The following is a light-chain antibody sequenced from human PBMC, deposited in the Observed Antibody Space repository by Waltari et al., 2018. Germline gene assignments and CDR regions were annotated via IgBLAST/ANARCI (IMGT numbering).Light chain of an antibody. CDR3: SSHTTRSTWV. J-gene: IGLJ3*02. V-gene: IGLV2-14*03. CDR1: TDDLGYYCY. CDR2: DVR. Sequence: QSALTQPASVSGSPGQSTTLPCTGPTDDLGYYCYFSWYQQHLGKAPKLIIYDVRERPSGVSNRFSGSKSGNTASLTISGLQADDEADYYCSSHTTRSTWVFGGGTKLTVL.